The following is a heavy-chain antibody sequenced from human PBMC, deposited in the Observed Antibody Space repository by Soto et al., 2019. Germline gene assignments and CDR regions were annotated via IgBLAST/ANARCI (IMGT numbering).Heavy chain of an antibody. J-gene: IGHJ4*02. CDR2: IIPIFGTA. D-gene: IGHD3-22*01. Sequence: QVQLVQSGAEVKKPGSSVKVSCKASGGTFSSYAISWVRQAPGQGLEWMGGIIPIFGTANYAQKFQGRVTTTADESTSTAYMELSTVRSEDMAVYYCARVRADYYDSLAGGDYWGQGTLVTVSS. CDR1: GGTFSSYA. CDR3: ARVRADYYDSLAGGDY. V-gene: IGHV1-69*01.